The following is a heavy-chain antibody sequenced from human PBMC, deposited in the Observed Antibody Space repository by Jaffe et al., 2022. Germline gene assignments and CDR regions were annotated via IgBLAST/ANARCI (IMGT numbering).Heavy chain of an antibody. J-gene: IGHJ4*02. Sequence: EVQLLESGGGLVQPGGSLRLSCAASGFTFSSYAMSWVRQAPGKGLEWVSAISGSGGSTYYADSVKGRFTISRDNSKNTLYLQMNSLRAEDTAVYYCAKVRLRYGQQLVNDYFDYWGQGTLVTVSS. CDR1: GFTFSSYA. D-gene: IGHD6-13*01. V-gene: IGHV3-23*01. CDR2: ISGSGGST. CDR3: AKVRLRYGQQLVNDYFDY.